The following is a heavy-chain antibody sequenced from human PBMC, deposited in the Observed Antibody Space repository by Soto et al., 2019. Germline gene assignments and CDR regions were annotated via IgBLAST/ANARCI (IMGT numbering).Heavy chain of an antibody. V-gene: IGHV3-23*01. J-gene: IGHJ1*01. CDR2: ISGSGGST. Sequence: GGSLRLSCAASGFTFSSYAMSWVRQAPGKGLEWVSAISGSGGSTYYADSVKGRFSISRDNSKNTLYLQMNSLRAEDTAVYYCANDSAAYERGCGSGGSCYAEYFQHWGQGTLVTVSS. CDR3: ANDSAAYERGCGSGGSCYAEYFQH. D-gene: IGHD2-15*01. CDR1: GFTFSSYA.